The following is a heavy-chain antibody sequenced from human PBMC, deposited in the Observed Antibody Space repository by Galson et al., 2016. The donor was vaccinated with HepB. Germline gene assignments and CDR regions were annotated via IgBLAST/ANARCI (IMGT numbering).Heavy chain of an antibody. CDR3: ARPPSTTTVGLVTDQHYGMDL. CDR2: INVGDGTT. Sequence: SVKVSCKAAGYTFSNHAMHWVRQAPGQTLEWMGWINVGDGTTNYSRQFQARVAITRDPYASSVYMKLSSLRSTDTAVYYCARPPSTTTVGLVTDQHYGMDLWGQGTTVTVSS. J-gene: IGHJ6*02. V-gene: IGHV1-3*01. CDR1: GYTFSNHA. D-gene: IGHD3-3*01.